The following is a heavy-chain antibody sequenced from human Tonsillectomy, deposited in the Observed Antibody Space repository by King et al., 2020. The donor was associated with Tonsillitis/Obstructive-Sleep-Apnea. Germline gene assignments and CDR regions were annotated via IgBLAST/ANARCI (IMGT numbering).Heavy chain of an antibody. V-gene: IGHV3-48*03. CDR2: ISSSGSTI. J-gene: IGHJ4*02. Sequence: VQLVESGGGLVQPGGSLRLSCAASGFTFSNYDMNWVRQAPGRGLEWLSYISSSGSTIYYTDSVKGRFTISRDNAKDSLYLQMNSLRAEDTAVYYCARGTGYVSGDWGQGTLVTVSS. CDR1: GFTFSNYD. CDR3: ARGTGYVSGD. D-gene: IGHD5-12*01.